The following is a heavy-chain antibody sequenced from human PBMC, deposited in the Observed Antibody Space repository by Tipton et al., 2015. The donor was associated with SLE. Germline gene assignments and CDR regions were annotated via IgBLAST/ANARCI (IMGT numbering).Heavy chain of an antibody. Sequence: TLSLTCTVSGGSISSSFYYWGWIRQPPGKGLEWIGSIYYTGSTYYNPSLKSRFTISVDTSKNQFSLKVSSVTAADTALYYCARGDGYSGGWYFDLWGRGTLVTVSS. CDR3: ARGDGYSGGWYFDL. D-gene: IGHD5-24*01. V-gene: IGHV4-39*07. CDR1: GGSISSSFYY. J-gene: IGHJ2*01. CDR2: IYYTGST.